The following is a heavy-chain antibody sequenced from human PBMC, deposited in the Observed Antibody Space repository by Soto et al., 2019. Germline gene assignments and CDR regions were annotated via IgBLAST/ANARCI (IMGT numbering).Heavy chain of an antibody. J-gene: IGHJ5*02. D-gene: IGHD1-26*01. Sequence: QVQLVQSGAEVKKPGASVKVSCKASGYTFIGYYIHWVRQAPGQGLEWMGRINPRSGDTTYAQKFQGRLSMTRYTSISRAYMELSSLRSDDTDVYYCGRDGVGATPLGWFDPWGQGSLVTVSS. CDR2: INPRSGDT. V-gene: IGHV1-2*05. CDR1: GYTFIGYY. CDR3: GRDGVGATPLGWFDP.